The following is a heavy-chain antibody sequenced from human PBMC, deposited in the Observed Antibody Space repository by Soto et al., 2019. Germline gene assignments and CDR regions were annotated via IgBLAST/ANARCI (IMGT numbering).Heavy chain of an antibody. J-gene: IGHJ4*02. Sequence: QVQLQESGPGLVKPSQTLSLTCTVSGGSISSGAYYWNWIRQHPGKGLEWIGYIYYSGSTYYNPSLKSRVTISVDTSNNHFSLELSSVTAADTAVYYYARFTGITGTTYFFDYWGQGTLVTVSS. V-gene: IGHV4-31*03. CDR2: IYYSGST. CDR3: ARFTGITGTTYFFDY. D-gene: IGHD1-20*01. CDR1: GGSISSGAYY.